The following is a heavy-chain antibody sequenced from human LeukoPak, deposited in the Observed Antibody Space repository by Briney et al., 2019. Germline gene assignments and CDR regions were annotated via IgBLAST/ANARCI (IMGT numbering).Heavy chain of an antibody. CDR2: ISSNGGSK. D-gene: IGHD2-2*01. CDR1: GFTFSSYA. J-gene: IGHJ4*02. CDR3: ARVGYCNSTSRVANYFEY. V-gene: IGHV3-64*01. Sequence: GGSLRLSCAASGFTFSSYAMHWVRQAPGKGLEYVSAISSNGGSKYYANSVKGRFTISRDNSKNTLYLQMDSLRAEDMAVYYCARVGYCNSTSRVANYFEYWGTRTRVTV.